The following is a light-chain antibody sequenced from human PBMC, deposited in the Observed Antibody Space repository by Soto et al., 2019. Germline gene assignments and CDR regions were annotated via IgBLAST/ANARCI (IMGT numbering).Light chain of an antibody. Sequence: DVVMTQSPLSLPVTLGQPASISCRSSQSPEYSDGNTYLNWFQQRPGQSPRRLIYKVSNRDSGVPDRFSGSGSGTDFKLRISSVEAEDVGVYYCMQGTHWPYTFGQGTKLEIK. J-gene: IGKJ2*01. V-gene: IGKV2-30*01. CDR1: QSPEYSDGNTY. CDR3: MQGTHWPYT. CDR2: KVS.